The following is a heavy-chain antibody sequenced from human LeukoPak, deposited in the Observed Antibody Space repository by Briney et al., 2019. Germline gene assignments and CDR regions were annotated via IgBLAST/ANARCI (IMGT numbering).Heavy chain of an antibody. J-gene: IGHJ4*02. CDR1: GGSISSGGYS. D-gene: IGHD2-21*02. V-gene: IGHV4-30-2*01. Sequence: SETLSLTCAVSGGSISSGGYSWSWIRQPPGKGLEWIGYIYHSGSTYYNPSLKSRVTISVDRSKNQFSLKLSSVTAADTAVFYCARGVVTAILDYFDYWGQGTLVTASS. CDR2: IYHSGST. CDR3: ARGVVTAILDYFDY.